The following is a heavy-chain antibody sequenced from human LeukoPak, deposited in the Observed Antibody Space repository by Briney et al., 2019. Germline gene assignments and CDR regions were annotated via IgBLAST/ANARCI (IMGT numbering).Heavy chain of an antibody. CDR3: ARGVMTGYSSSWHFDY. V-gene: IGHV4-59*01. CDR2: IYYSGST. D-gene: IGHD6-13*01. J-gene: IGHJ4*02. CDR1: GGSISSYY. Sequence: SETLYLTCTVSGGSISSYYWSWIRQPPGKGLEWIGYIYYSGSTNYNPSLKSRVTISVDTSKNQFSLKLSSVTAADTAVYYCARGVMTGYSSSWHFDYWGQGTLVTVSS.